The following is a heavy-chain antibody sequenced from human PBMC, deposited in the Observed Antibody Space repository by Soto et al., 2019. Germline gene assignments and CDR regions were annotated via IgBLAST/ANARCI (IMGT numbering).Heavy chain of an antibody. D-gene: IGHD4-17*01. CDR3: ARRLYGDYDY. CDR2: ISTYNGNT. CDR1: GYSFTTSG. Sequence: ASVRVSCKASGYSFTTSGITWVRQAPGQGLEWMGWISTYNGNTNYAQKLQDRVTLTTDTSTSTAYMELRSLRSDDTAVYYCARRLYGDYDYWGQGTLVTVSS. V-gene: IGHV1-18*01. J-gene: IGHJ4*02.